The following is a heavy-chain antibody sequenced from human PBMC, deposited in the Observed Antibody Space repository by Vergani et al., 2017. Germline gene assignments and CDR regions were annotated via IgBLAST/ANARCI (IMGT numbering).Heavy chain of an antibody. V-gene: IGHV3-23*01. J-gene: IGHJ4*02. D-gene: IGHD6-13*01. CDR2: ISGSGGST. CDR3: AKAPYSSSWYYFDY. Sequence: EVQLLESGGGLVQPGGSLRLSCAASGFTFSSYAMSWVRQAPGKGLNWVSSISGSGGSTNYADPVKGRLTISRDNSKNTLYLQMNSLRAEDTAVYYCAKAPYSSSWYYFDYWGQGTLVTVSS. CDR1: GFTFSSYA.